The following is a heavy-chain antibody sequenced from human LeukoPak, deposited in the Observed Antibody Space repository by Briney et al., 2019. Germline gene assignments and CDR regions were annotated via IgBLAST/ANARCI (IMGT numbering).Heavy chain of an antibody. D-gene: IGHD3-16*01. Sequence: SVKVSCKASGYTLNNYAISGVRQAPGQGLEWMGGLIPIFGTTNYAQKFQGRVTITADESTTTAYMELSSLRSEDTAVYYCASPDTQKYVWGSFVYWGQGTLVTVSA. CDR2: LIPIFGTT. V-gene: IGHV1-69*13. CDR3: ASPDTQKYVWGSFVY. CDR1: GYTLNNYA. J-gene: IGHJ4*02.